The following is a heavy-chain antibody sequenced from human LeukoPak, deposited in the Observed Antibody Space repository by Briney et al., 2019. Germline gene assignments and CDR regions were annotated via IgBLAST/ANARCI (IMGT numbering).Heavy chain of an antibody. D-gene: IGHD6-19*01. CDR1: GFPFSIYE. Sequence: GGPLRLSCAVSGFPFSIYEMNWVRQAPGKGLEWVSNIASSGTTIYYADSVKGRFSISRDNAKSSLYLQMNSLRVEDTAVYYCALLAVASDFDYWGQGALVTVSS. CDR2: IASSGTTI. V-gene: IGHV3-48*03. J-gene: IGHJ4*02. CDR3: ALLAVASDFDY.